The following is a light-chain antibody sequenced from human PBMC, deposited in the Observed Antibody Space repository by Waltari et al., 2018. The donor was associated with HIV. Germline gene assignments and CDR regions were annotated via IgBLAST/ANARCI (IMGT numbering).Light chain of an antibody. CDR3: ASWDDSLQAVV. Sequence: QSVLTQPPSAFGSPGQRLTISCSGSSSNSGSNAVNWYQHFPGTAPTLLIFGNYQRPSGVPARISGSKSGTSASLAISGLRSEDEGEYYCASWDDSLQAVVFGGGTKVTV. J-gene: IGLJ2*01. CDR1: SSNSGSNA. CDR2: GNY. V-gene: IGLV1-44*01.